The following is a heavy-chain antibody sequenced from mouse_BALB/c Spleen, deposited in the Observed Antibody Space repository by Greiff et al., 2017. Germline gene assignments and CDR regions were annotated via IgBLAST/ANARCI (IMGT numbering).Heavy chain of an antibody. J-gene: IGHJ1*01. CDR2: ISSGGSYT. CDR3: ARHDHWYFDV. Sequence: EVQLQESGGGLVKPGGSLKLSCAASGFTFSSYAMSWVRQTPEKRLEWVATISSGGSYTYYPDSVKGRFTISRDNAKNTLYLQMSSLRSEDTAMYYCARHDHWYFDVWGAGTTVTVSS. V-gene: IGHV5-9-3*01. CDR1: GFTFSSYA.